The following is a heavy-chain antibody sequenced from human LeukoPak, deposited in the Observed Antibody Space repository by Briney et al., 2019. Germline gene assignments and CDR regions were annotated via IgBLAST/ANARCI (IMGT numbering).Heavy chain of an antibody. CDR2: IYHSGST. V-gene: IGHV4-38-2*02. CDR3: ARNWNLYYFDY. J-gene: IGHJ4*02. Sequence: PSETLSLTCTVSGYSISSGYYGGWIRQPPGKGLEWIGSIYHSGSTYYNPSLKSRVTISVDTSKNQFSLKLSSVTAADTAVYYCARNWNLYYFDYWGQGTLVTVSS. D-gene: IGHD1-1*01. CDR1: GYSISSGYY.